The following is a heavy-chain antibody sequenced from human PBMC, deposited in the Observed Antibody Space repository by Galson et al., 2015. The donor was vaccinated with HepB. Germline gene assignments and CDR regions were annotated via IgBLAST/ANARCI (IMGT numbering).Heavy chain of an antibody. J-gene: IGHJ1*01. Sequence: SVKVSCKASEYNFIDYYMHWVRQAPGQGLEWVGWINPNSGATSYAQTFQGRVTMTRDTSISTAYMELTRLTSNDTAVYYCARDFPWGWDSWGQGTMVTVSS. CDR2: INPNSGAT. CDR3: ARDFPWGWDS. D-gene: IGHD7-27*01. V-gene: IGHV1-2*02. CDR1: EYNFIDYY.